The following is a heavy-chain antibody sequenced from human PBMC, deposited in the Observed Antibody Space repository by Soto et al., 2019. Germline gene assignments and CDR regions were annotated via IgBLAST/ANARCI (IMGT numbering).Heavy chain of an antibody. Sequence: EVQLLESGGGLVQPGGSLRLSCAASGFTFSSYAMSWVRQAPGKGLEWVSAISGSGGSTYYADSVKGRFTISRDNSKNTLYLQMNSLRAEDTAVYYCAKDVVGYDFWSGEAGLDYWGQGTLVTVSS. CDR1: GFTFSSYA. V-gene: IGHV3-23*01. CDR2: ISGSGGST. J-gene: IGHJ4*02. D-gene: IGHD3-3*01. CDR3: AKDVVGYDFWSGEAGLDY.